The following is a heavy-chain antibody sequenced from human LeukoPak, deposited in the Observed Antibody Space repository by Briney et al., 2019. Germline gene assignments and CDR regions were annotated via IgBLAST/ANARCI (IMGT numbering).Heavy chain of an antibody. CDR2: ITSSSDAI. V-gene: IGHV3-48*01. Sequence: GGSLRLSCAASGFTFSSYNMNWVRQAPGKGLEWLSLITSSSDAIYSADSAKGRFTISRDNAKNSLYLQMNSLRAEDTAVYYCARDYDFWSGYLDYWGQGTLVTVSS. CDR1: GFTFSSYN. D-gene: IGHD3-3*01. CDR3: ARDYDFWSGYLDY. J-gene: IGHJ4*02.